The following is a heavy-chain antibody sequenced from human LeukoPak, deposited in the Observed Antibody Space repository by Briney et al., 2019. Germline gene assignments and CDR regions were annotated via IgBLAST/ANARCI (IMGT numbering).Heavy chain of an antibody. V-gene: IGHV3-23*01. D-gene: IGHD6-13*01. CDR1: GFTFSSYA. Sequence: GGSPRLSCAASGFTFSSYAMSWVRQAPGKGLEWVSGISGSGGSTDYADSVKGRFTISRDNSKNALYLQMNSLRAEDTAVYYCAKREDSSSWGPLDYWGQGTLVTVSS. CDR2: ISGSGGST. J-gene: IGHJ4*02. CDR3: AKREDSSSWGPLDY.